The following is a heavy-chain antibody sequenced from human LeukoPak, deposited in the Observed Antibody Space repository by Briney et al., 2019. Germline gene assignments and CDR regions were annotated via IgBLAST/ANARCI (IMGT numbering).Heavy chain of an antibody. D-gene: IGHD2/OR15-2a*01. CDR1: GFTFSSYN. Sequence: GGSLRLSCAASGFTFSSYNMNWVRQAPGKGLEWVSSISSSSSYIYYADSVKGRCTISRDNAKNSLYLQMKSLRAEDTAVYYCARGKTSQNIVTRKTYNWFDPWGQGTLVTVSS. J-gene: IGHJ5*02. CDR2: ISSSSSYI. V-gene: IGHV3-21*01. CDR3: ARGKTSQNIVTRKTYNWFDP.